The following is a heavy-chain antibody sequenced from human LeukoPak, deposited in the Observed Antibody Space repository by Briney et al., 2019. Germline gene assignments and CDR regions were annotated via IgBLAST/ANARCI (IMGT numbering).Heavy chain of an antibody. J-gene: IGHJ6*04. D-gene: IGHD3-10*02. CDR3: AELGITMIGGV. CDR2: ISSSGSTI. CDR1: GLTFSSYE. V-gene: IGHV3-48*03. Sequence: GGSLRLSCAASGLTFSSYEMNWVRQAPGKGLEWGSYISSSGSTIYYADPVKGRFTISRDNAKNSLYLQMNSLRAEDTAVYYCAELGITMIGGVWGKGTTVTISS.